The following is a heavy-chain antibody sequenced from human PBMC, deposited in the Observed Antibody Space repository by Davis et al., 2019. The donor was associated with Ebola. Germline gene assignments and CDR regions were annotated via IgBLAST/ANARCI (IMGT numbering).Heavy chain of an antibody. D-gene: IGHD2-8*01. Sequence: MPSETLSLTCVISGDTVSSNSVAWNWIRQSPSRGLEWLGRTYYRSKWHTEYAPSVQSRITITPDTSRNQFSLQLDSVTPEDTAVYYCARGELRILYSRGRTNWFDPWGQGTLVTVSS. CDR2: TYYRSKWHT. CDR3: ARGELRILYSRGRTNWFDP. J-gene: IGHJ5*02. CDR1: GDTVSSNSVA. V-gene: IGHV6-1*01.